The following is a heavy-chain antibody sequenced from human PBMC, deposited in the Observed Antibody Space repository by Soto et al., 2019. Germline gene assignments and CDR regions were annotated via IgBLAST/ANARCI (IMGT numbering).Heavy chain of an antibody. Sequence: EVQLVESGGGLVQPGGSLRLACAASGFTFSRHWMHWVRQAPGKGLVWVSRIDSYGSSTHYADSLKGRFTISRDNAKNTLYLQMNSLRAEDTAVYDCASPVVPAAMGGPYFYGIDVWGQGTTVTVSS. J-gene: IGHJ6*02. CDR2: IDSYGSST. D-gene: IGHD2-2*01. V-gene: IGHV3-74*01. CDR1: GFTFSRHW. CDR3: ASPVVPAAMGGPYFYGIDV.